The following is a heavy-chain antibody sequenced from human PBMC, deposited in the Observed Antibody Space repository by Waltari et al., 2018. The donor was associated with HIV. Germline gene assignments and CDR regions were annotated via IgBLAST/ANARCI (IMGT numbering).Heavy chain of an antibody. Sequence: QAQLVQSGAEVRKAGASVKVSCTASGYNFATSDITWVRRAPGQGLAWMGWMSINNGNAGYGQRFKGRVTLTRDTSIDTAYMELHSLTPQDTAVYYCVTSRPGAVFGDFWGQGTPVMVSS. D-gene: IGHD3-3*01. CDR2: MSINNGNA. CDR3: VTSRPGAVFGDF. CDR1: GYNFATSD. J-gene: IGHJ4*02. V-gene: IGHV1-8*01.